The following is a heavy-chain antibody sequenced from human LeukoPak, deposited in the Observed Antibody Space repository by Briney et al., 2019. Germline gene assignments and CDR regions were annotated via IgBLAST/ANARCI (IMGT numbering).Heavy chain of an antibody. Sequence: SETLSLTCTVSGGSISSGGYYWSWIRQPPGKGLEWIGYIYHSGSTYYNPSLKSRVTISVDTSKNQFSLKLSSVTAADTAVYYCARGASSMLRVDYWGQGTLVTVSS. J-gene: IGHJ4*02. CDR2: IYHSGST. CDR1: GGSISSGGYY. CDR3: ARGASSMLRVDY. V-gene: IGHV4-30-2*01. D-gene: IGHD2-8*01.